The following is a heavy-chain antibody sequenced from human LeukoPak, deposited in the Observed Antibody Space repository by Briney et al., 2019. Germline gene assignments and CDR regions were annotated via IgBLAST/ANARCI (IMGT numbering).Heavy chain of an antibody. CDR2: IYPGDSDT. CDR1: GYHFTSYW. D-gene: IGHD4-17*01. J-gene: IGHJ4*02. Sequence: GESLQISGKGSGYHFTSYWIGWARPLPGKGLEGMGIIYPGDSDTRYSPSFQGQVTISADKSISTAYLQWSSLKASDTAMYYCAGNGDYGPFDYWGQGTLVTVSS. V-gene: IGHV5-51*01. CDR3: AGNGDYGPFDY.